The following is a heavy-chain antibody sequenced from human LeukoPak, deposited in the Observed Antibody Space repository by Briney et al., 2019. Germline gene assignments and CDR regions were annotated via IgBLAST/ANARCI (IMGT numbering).Heavy chain of an antibody. J-gene: IGHJ2*01. D-gene: IGHD3-10*01. V-gene: IGHV4-61*05. CDR2: IYYSGST. CDR1: GGSISSSSYY. CDR3: ARFGGFMVRGVISWYFDL. Sequence: SETLSLTCTVSGGSISSSSYYWGWIRQPPGKGLEWIGYIYYSGSTNYNPSLKSRVTISVDTSKNQFSLKLSSVTAADTAVYYCARFGGFMVRGVISWYFDLWGRGTLVTVSS.